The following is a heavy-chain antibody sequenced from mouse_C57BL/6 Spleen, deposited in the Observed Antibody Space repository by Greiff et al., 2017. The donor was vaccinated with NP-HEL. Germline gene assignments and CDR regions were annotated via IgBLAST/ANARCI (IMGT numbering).Heavy chain of an antibody. Sequence: VQLQQSGPVLVKPGASVKMSCKASGYTFTDYYMNWVKQSHGKSLEWIGVINPYNGGTSYNQKFKGNATLTVDKSSSTAYMELNSLTSEDSAVYYCAREDFLYYGSSSYYFDYWGQGTTLTVSS. V-gene: IGHV1-19*01. J-gene: IGHJ2*01. CDR2: INPYNGGT. D-gene: IGHD1-1*01. CDR1: GYTFTDYY. CDR3: AREDFLYYGSSSYYFDY.